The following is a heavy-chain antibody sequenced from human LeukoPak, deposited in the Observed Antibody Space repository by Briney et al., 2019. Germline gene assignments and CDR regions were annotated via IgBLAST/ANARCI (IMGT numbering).Heavy chain of an antibody. CDR1: GYTFTGYY. D-gene: IGHD3-22*01. Sequence: GASVKVSCKASGYTFTGYYMHWVRQAPGQGLEWMGWINPNSGGTNYAQKFQGRVTMTRDTSISTAYMELSRLRSDDTAVHYCASARYYYDSSGYYYSGLDAFDIWGQGTMVTVSS. CDR3: ASARYYYDSSGYYYSGLDAFDI. V-gene: IGHV1-2*02. J-gene: IGHJ3*02. CDR2: INPNSGGT.